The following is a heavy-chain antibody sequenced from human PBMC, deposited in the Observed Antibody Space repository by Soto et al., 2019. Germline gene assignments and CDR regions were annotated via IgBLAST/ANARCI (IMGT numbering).Heavy chain of an antibody. CDR1: GGSISSYY. CDR3: ARVIVATIYDAFDI. V-gene: IGHV4-59*01. Sequence: SETLSLTCTVSGGSISSYYWSWIRQPPGKGLEWIGYIYYSGSTNYNPSLKSRVTISVDTSKNQFSLKLSSVTAADTAVYYCARVIVATIYDAFDIWGQGTMVTVSS. D-gene: IGHD5-12*01. J-gene: IGHJ3*02. CDR2: IYYSGST.